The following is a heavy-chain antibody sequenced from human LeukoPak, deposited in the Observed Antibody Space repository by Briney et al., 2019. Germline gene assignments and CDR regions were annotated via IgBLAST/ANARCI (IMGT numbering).Heavy chain of an antibody. V-gene: IGHV3-30*18. D-gene: IGHD3-9*01. CDR3: AKDSAYYDILTGYYTRGYFDY. CDR1: GFTFSTYG. CDR2: ISYDGSNK. J-gene: IGHJ4*02. Sequence: PGGSLRLSYAASGFTFSTYGMHWVRQAPGKGLEWVAVISYDGSNKYYADSVKGRFTISRDNSKNTLYLQMNSLRPEDTAVYYCAKDSAYYDILTGYYTRGYFDYWGQGTLVTVSS.